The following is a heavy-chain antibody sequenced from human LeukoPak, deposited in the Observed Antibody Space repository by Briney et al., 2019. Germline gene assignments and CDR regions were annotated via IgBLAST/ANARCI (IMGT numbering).Heavy chain of an antibody. CDR3: ARGVRGYSYG. D-gene: IGHD5-18*01. J-gene: IGHJ4*02. Sequence: SETLSLTCTVSGGSISNYYWSWIRQPPGKGLEWIGYIYYIGSTNYNPSLKSRVTISVDTSKNQFSLKLSSVTAADTAVYYCARGVRGYSYGWGQGTLVTVSS. CDR2: IYYIGST. CDR1: GGSISNYY. V-gene: IGHV4-59*12.